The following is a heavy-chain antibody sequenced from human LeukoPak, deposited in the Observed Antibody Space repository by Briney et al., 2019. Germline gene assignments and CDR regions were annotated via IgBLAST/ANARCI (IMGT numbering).Heavy chain of an antibody. CDR2: ISYDGGTK. V-gene: IGHV3-30*18. D-gene: IGHD4-23*01. Sequence: GGSLRLSCAASGFTFRSYGMHWVRQAPGKGLEWVAVISYDGGTKYYADSVRGRFTISRDDSKNTLYVQMNGLRPEDTALYYCAKDQVGGPSGGNVDHWGQGTLVTVSS. CDR1: GFTFRSYG. J-gene: IGHJ4*02. CDR3: AKDQVGGPSGGNVDH.